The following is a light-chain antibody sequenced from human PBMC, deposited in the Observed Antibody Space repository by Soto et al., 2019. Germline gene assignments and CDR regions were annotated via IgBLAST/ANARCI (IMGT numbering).Light chain of an antibody. CDR2: KAS. V-gene: IGKV1-5*03. CDR3: QHYNSYSEA. J-gene: IGKJ1*01. Sequence: DIQMTQSPSTLSGSVGDRVTITCRASQTISSWLAWYQQKPGKAPKLLIYKASTLKSGLPSRFSGSGSGTEFTLTISSLQRDDFATYYCQHYNSYSEAFGQGTKVAIK. CDR1: QTISSW.